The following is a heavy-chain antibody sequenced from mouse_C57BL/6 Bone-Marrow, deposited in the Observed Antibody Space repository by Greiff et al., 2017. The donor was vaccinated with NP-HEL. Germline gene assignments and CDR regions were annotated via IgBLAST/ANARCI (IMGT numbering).Heavy chain of an antibody. V-gene: IGHV5-6*01. CDR2: ISSGGSYT. D-gene: IGHD1-1*01. J-gene: IGHJ2*01. CDR1: GFTFSSYG. CDR3: ARFITTVVANSYFDY. Sequence: EVQGVESGGDLVKPGGSLKLSCAASGFTFSSYGMSWVRQTPDKRLEWVATISSGGSYTYYPDSVKGRFTISRDNAKNTLYLQMSSLKSEDTAMYYCARFITTVVANSYFDYWGQGTTLTVSS.